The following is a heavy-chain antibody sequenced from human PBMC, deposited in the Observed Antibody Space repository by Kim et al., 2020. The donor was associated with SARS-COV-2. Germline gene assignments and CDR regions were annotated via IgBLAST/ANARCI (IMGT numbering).Heavy chain of an antibody. V-gene: IGHV3-30*04. Sequence: GGSLRLSCATSGFTFTTYAMHWVRQAPGKGLEWVAFISYDGSKKYYADSVQGRFTISRDNSKNTVYLQMNSLGPEDTAIYYCAGARGVVTVILTLEVTDPLEYWGHGTLVTVSS. D-gene: IGHD2-21*02. CDR3: AGARGVVTVILTLEVTDPLEY. CDR2: ISYDGSKK. J-gene: IGHJ4*01. CDR1: GFTFTTYA.